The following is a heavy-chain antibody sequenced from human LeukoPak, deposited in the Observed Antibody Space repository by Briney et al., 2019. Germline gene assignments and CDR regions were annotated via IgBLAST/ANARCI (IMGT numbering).Heavy chain of an antibody. D-gene: IGHD3-9*01. CDR3: ARSRIGFEWYLSGIPIRFDY. J-gene: IGHJ4*02. CDR1: GFTFSSYA. V-gene: IGHV3-30-3*01. Sequence: GRSLRLSCAASGFTFSSYAMHWVRQAPGKGLEWVAVISYDGSNKYYADSVKGRFTISRDNSKNTLYLQMNSLRAEDTAVYYCARSRIGFEWYLSGIPIRFDYWGQGTLVTVSS. CDR2: ISYDGSNK.